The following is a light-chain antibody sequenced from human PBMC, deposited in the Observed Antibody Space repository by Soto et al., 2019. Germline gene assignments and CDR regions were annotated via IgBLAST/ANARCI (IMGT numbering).Light chain of an antibody. J-gene: IGKJ1*01. CDR2: GAS. CDR1: QSVSSSY. Sequence: EIVLTQSPGTLSLSPGERATLSCRASQSVSSSYLAWYQQKPGQAPRLLIYGASSRATGIPDRFSGSGSGTDFAFIISRLEPEDFAVYYCQQDGSSPLWTFGQGTKVEIK. V-gene: IGKV3-20*01. CDR3: QQDGSSPLWT.